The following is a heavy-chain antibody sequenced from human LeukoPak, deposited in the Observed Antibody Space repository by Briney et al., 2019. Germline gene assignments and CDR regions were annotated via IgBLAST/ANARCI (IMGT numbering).Heavy chain of an antibody. CDR2: IKQDGSEK. Sequence: GGSLRLSCAASGFTFSSNWMSWAPQAPGKGRGWVANIKQDGSEKYYVDSVKGRFTISRDNAKNSLYLQMNSLRAEDTAVYYCARDTIFGVVTPRGMDVWGQGTTVTVSS. CDR1: GFTFSSNW. CDR3: ARDTIFGVVTPRGMDV. J-gene: IGHJ6*02. D-gene: IGHD3-3*01. V-gene: IGHV3-7*03.